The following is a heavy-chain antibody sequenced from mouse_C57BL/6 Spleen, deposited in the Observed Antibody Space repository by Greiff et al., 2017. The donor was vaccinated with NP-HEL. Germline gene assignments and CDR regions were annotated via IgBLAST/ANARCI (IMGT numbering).Heavy chain of an antibody. CDR3: ARWGYYGSSPYAMDY. J-gene: IGHJ4*01. D-gene: IGHD1-1*01. Sequence: QVHVKQSGAELVRPGTSVKVSCKASGYAFTNYLIEWVKQRPGQGLEWIGVINPGSGGTNYNEKFKGKATLTADKSSSTAYMQLSSLTSEDSAVYFCARWGYYGSSPYAMDYWGQGTSVTVSS. CDR2: INPGSGGT. V-gene: IGHV1-54*01. CDR1: GYAFTNYL.